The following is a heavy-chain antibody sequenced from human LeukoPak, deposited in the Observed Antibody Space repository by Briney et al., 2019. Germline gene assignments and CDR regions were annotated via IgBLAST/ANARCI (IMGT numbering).Heavy chain of an antibody. J-gene: IGHJ4*01. CDR3: ARELPREVTLDY. CDR1: GFTFISYG. CDR2: INTDGSST. Sequence: GGSLRLSCAVSGFTFISYGMQWVRQAPGKGLAWVSRINTDGSSTAYADSVKGRFTISRDNAKNTMYLQMNSLRAEDTAVYYCARELPREVTLDYWGQGTLVTVSS. V-gene: IGHV3-74*01. D-gene: IGHD2-21*02.